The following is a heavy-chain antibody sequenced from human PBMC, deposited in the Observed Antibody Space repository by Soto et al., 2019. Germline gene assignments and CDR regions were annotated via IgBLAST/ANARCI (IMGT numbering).Heavy chain of an antibody. CDR1: GGSFSGYY. CDR3: AREDTPNWFDP. Sequence: ASETLSLTCAVYGGSFSGYYWSWIRQPPGKGLEWIGEINHSGSTNYNPSLKSRVTISVDTSKNQFSLKLSSVTAADTAVYYCAREDTPNWFDPWGQGTLVTVSS. J-gene: IGHJ5*02. V-gene: IGHV4-34*01. D-gene: IGHD5-18*01. CDR2: INHSGST.